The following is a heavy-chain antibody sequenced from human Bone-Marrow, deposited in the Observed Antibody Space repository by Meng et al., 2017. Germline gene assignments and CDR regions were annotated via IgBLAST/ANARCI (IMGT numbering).Heavy chain of an antibody. D-gene: IGHD6-13*01. Sequence: QVELVQSGAEVKKPGASVKVSCKASGYTFTSYDINWVRQATGQGLEWMGWMNPNSGNTGYAQKFQGRVTMTRDTSISTAYMELSRLRSDDTAVYYCVRDEDISAAGKLFGDYWGQGTLVTVSS. V-gene: IGHV1-8*01. J-gene: IGHJ4*02. CDR2: MNPNSGNT. CDR1: GYTFTSYD. CDR3: VRDEDISAAGKLFGDY.